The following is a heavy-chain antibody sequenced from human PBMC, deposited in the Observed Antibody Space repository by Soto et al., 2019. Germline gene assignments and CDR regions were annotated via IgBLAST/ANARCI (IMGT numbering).Heavy chain of an antibody. Sequence: QITLKESGPTLVKTTQTLTLTCTFSVFSLTTAGAGVGWSRQPPGKALEWLALIYWNDDTRYSPSLKSRTTITNATTKNQVVLRMTNMDPVDTATYYCAHRGYGNYPRDNWFDPWGQGILVIVSS. J-gene: IGHJ5*02. D-gene: IGHD4-17*01. CDR1: VFSLTTAGAG. CDR3: AHRGYGNYPRDNWFDP. CDR2: IYWNDDT. V-gene: IGHV2-5*01.